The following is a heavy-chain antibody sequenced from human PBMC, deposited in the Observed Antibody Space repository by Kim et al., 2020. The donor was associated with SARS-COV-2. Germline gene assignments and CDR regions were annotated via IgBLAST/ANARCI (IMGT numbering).Heavy chain of an antibody. V-gene: IGHV4-34*01. CDR2: INHSGST. CDR1: GGSFSGYY. D-gene: IGHD2-2*01. Sequence: SETLSLTCAVYGGSFSGYYWSWIRQPPGKGLEWIGEINHSGSTNYNPSLKSRVTISVDTSKNQFSLKLSSVTAADTAVYYCARGARYCSSTSCSYYYYYMDVWGKGTTVTVSS. J-gene: IGHJ6*03. CDR3: ARGARYCSSTSCSYYYYYMDV.